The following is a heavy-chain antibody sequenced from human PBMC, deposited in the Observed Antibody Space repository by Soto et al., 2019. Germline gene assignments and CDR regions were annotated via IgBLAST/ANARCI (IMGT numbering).Heavy chain of an antibody. CDR3: ARPYRSGPYLGFDF. J-gene: IGHJ4*02. CDR2: IYYSGST. V-gene: IGHV4-39*01. CDR1: GGSINSAYY. Sequence: SETLSLTCAVSGGSINSAYYWGWIRQPPGKGLEWIGSIYYSGSTSYNPSLKSRVTISADTSKNQFSLNLNSVTAADTAVYYRARPYRSGPYLGFDFWGLGILVTVSS. D-gene: IGHD3-22*01.